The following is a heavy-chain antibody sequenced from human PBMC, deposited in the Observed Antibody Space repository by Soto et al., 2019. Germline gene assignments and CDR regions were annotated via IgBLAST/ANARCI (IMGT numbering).Heavy chain of an antibody. J-gene: IGHJ4*02. D-gene: IGHD2-15*01. V-gene: IGHV3-74*01. CDR3: ARVYCSGGSCYGFAY. CDR2: INSDGSST. Sequence: GGSLRLSCAASGFTFSSYWMHWVRQAPGKGLVWVSRINSDGSSTSYADSVKGRFTISRDNAKNTLYLQMNSLRAEDTAVYYCARVYCSGGSCYGFAYWGQGTLVTVSS. CDR1: GFTFSSYW.